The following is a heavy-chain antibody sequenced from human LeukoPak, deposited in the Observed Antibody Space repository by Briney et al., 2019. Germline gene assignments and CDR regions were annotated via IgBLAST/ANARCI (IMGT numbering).Heavy chain of an antibody. CDR2: IWYDGSNK. V-gene: IGHV3-33*01. CDR3: ARDPTSGSFCNWFDP. CDR1: GFTFSSYG. D-gene: IGHD3-10*01. Sequence: GGSLRLSCAASGFTFSSYGMHWVRQAPGKGLEWVAVIWYDGSNKNYADSVKGRFTISRDNSNNTVFLQMDSLRAEDTAVYYCARDPTSGSFCNWFDPWGQGTLVTVSS. J-gene: IGHJ5*02.